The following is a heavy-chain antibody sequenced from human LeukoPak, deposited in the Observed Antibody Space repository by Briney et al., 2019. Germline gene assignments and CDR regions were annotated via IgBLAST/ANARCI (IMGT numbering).Heavy chain of an antibody. CDR1: GFTFSSYG. Sequence: GRSLRLSCAASGFTFSSYGMHWVRQALGKGLEWVAGIGFDGSNRQYADSLKGRFSISRDNPKNTLYLQMNDLRAEDTAVYYCARATFRPNWFDPWGQGTLVTVSS. J-gene: IGHJ5*02. V-gene: IGHV3-33*01. D-gene: IGHD3-16*01. CDR2: IGFDGSNR. CDR3: ARATFRPNWFDP.